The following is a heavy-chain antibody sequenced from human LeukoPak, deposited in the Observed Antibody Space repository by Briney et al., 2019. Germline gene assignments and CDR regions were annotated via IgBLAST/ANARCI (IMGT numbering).Heavy chain of an antibody. J-gene: IGHJ5*02. CDR1: GLTFSSCG. D-gene: IGHD3-16*01. V-gene: IGHV3-33*01. CDR2: IWHDGSNK. CDR3: AAQTYPDYVWGAVDP. Sequence: GGSLRLSCAASGLTFSSCGMHWVRQAPGKGLEWVAVIWHDGSNKYYADSVKGRFTISRDNSKNTLYLQMNSLRVEDTAVYYCAAQTYPDYVWGAVDPWGQGTLVTVSS.